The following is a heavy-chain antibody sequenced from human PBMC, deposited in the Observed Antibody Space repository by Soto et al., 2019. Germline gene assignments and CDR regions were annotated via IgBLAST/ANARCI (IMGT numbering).Heavy chain of an antibody. D-gene: IGHD3-22*01. CDR2: IHHIGAT. CDR1: GYSISSGHY. J-gene: IGHJ5*02. Sequence: SETLSLTCGVSGYSISSGHYWGWIRQPPGKGLEWIGSIHHIGATYYNPSLESRVTISMDTSKNHFSLKLSSVSAADTAVYYCARLSIGGYYYWFDIWGQGTLVTVSS. V-gene: IGHV4-38-2*01. CDR3: ARLSIGGYYYWFDI.